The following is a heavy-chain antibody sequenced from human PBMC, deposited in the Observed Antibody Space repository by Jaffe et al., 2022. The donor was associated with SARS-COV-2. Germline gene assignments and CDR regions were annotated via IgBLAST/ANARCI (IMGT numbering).Heavy chain of an antibody. CDR2: IWYDGSKK. Sequence: QVQLVESGGGVVQPGRSLRLSCAASGFTFNNYGIHWVRQAPGKGLEWVAVIWYDGSKKYYADSVKGRFTISRDNSKNTLYLQMNSLRAEDTAVYYCARDQVDSLGIWGMDVWGQGTTVTVSS. CDR3: ARDQVDSLGIWGMDV. CDR1: GFTFNNYG. D-gene: IGHD3-16*01. J-gene: IGHJ6*02. V-gene: IGHV3-33*01.